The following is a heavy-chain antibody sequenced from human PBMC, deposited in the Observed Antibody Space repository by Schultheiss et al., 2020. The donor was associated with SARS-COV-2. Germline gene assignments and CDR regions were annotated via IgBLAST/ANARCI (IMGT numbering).Heavy chain of an antibody. CDR2: INHSGST. D-gene: IGHD6-19*01. CDR3: ARGAGVFFDY. Sequence: SQTLSLTCTVSGGSISSGGYYWSWIRQHPGKGLEWIGEINHSGSTNYNPSLKSRVTISVDRSKNQFSLKLSSVTAADTAVYYCARGAGVFFDYWGQGTLVTVSS. CDR1: GGSISSGGYY. J-gene: IGHJ4*02. V-gene: IGHV4-61*08.